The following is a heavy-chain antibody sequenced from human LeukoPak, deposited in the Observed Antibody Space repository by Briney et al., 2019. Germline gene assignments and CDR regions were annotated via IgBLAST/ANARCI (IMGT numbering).Heavy chain of an antibody. CDR2: ICYGGST. CDR3: ARDMVRGVITWFDP. D-gene: IGHD3-10*01. V-gene: IGHV4-59*12. J-gene: IGHJ5*02. Sequence: SETLSLTCTVSGGSIISYCWSWIRQPPGKGLEWIGYICYGGSTNYNPSLKSRVTMSVDTSKNQFSLKLSSVTAADTAVYYCARDMVRGVITWFDPWGQGTLVTVSS. CDR1: GGSIISYC.